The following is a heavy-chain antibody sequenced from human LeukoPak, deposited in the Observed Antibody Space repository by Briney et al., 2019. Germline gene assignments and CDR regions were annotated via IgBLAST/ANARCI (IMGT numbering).Heavy chain of an antibody. Sequence: GGSLRLSCAASGFTFSSYSMNWVRQAPGKGLKWVSYISSSSSTIYYADSVKGRFTISRDNAKNSLYLQMNSLRAEDTAVYYCAKDRNGHYYDSSGYDYWGQGTLVTVSS. CDR3: AKDRNGHYYDSSGYDY. CDR2: ISSSSSTI. J-gene: IGHJ4*02. D-gene: IGHD3-22*01. CDR1: GFTFSSYS. V-gene: IGHV3-48*01.